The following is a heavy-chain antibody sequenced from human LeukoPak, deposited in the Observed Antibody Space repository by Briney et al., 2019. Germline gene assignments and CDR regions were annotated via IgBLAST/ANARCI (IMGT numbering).Heavy chain of an antibody. Sequence: GGSLRLSCAASGFTVSSNYMSWVRQAPGKGLEWVSVIYSGGSIYYADSVKGRFIISRDNSKNTLYLQMDSLRAEDTAIYYCARARYYYDRSGYYYRYFFDYWGQGTLVTVSS. V-gene: IGHV3-53*01. CDR1: GFTVSSNY. CDR2: IYSGGSI. D-gene: IGHD3-22*01. J-gene: IGHJ4*02. CDR3: ARARYYYDRSGYYYRYFFDY.